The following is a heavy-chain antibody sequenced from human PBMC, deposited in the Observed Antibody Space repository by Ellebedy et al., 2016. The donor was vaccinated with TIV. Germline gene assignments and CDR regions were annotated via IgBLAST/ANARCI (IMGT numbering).Heavy chain of an antibody. CDR2: INTITGKA. CDR3: ARGLPWDY. V-gene: IGHV7-4-1*02. CDR1: GYIFTRYA. J-gene: IGHJ4*02. Sequence: AASVKVSCKTSGYIFTRYAINWVRRAPGQGLEWVGWINTITGKATYAKVFTGRFVISLDTSVTTAYLQINSLKAEDRAVYYCARGLPWDYWGQGTQVTVSS.